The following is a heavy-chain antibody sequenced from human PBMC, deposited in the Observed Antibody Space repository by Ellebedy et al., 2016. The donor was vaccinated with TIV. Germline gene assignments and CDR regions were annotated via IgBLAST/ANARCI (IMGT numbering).Heavy chain of an antibody. D-gene: IGHD3-3*02. V-gene: IGHV3-30*01. CDR1: GFTFSSYA. J-gene: IGHJ4*02. Sequence: GESLKISCAASGFTFSSYAMHWVRQAPGKGLEWVAVISYDGSNKYYADSVKGRFTISRDNSKNTLYLQMNSLRAEDTAVYYCASKFSALLDWGQGTLVTVSS. CDR2: ISYDGSNK. CDR3: ASKFSALLD.